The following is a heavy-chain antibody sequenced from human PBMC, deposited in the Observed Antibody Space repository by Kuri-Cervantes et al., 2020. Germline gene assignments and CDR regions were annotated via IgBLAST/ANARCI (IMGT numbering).Heavy chain of an antibody. CDR2: LKQDGSEK. CDR3: ARDRAAAADPAVYYFDY. V-gene: IGHV3-7*01. CDR1: GFTFSSYW. J-gene: IGHJ4*02. D-gene: IGHD6-13*01. Sequence: LSLTCAASGFTFSSYWMSWVRQAPGKGLEWVAKLKQDGSEKYYVDSVKGRFTISRDNAKISLYLQINSLRAEDTAVYYCARDRAAAADPAVYYFDYSGQGTQVTVSS.